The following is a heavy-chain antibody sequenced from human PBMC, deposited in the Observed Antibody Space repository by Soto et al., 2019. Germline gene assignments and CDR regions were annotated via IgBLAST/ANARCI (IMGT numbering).Heavy chain of an antibody. J-gene: IGHJ5*02. CDR2: ISAYHGNT. CDR1: GYTCTSYG. D-gene: IGHD2-15*01. CDR3: ARVVLYCSGGSCYCCFDP. Sequence: QVQLVPSGAAVKKPGASVQVSCKASGYTCTSYGISWVRQAPGQGLEWMGWISAYHGNTNYAQKLQGRVTMTTDTPTSTAYMEPRSLRSDDTAVYYCARVVLYCSGGSCYCCFDPWGQGTMVIVSS. V-gene: IGHV1-18*01.